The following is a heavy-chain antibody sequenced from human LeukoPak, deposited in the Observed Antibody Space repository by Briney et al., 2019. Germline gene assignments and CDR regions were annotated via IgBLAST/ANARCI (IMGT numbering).Heavy chain of an antibody. CDR2: ANNRTRT. V-gene: IGHV4-34*01. J-gene: IGHJ3*02. CDR3: ARWAISSPAAFDI. D-gene: IGHD2-2*01. Sequence: PLETLSLTPALYGGSPSGYYSSSIPATPRKGGWRIGEANNRTRTKCIPSLKRQAPLSVDTPKSQFSLKLRSVTAANTGVYYCARWAISSPAAFDIWGEGTMVTVS. CDR1: GGSPSGYY.